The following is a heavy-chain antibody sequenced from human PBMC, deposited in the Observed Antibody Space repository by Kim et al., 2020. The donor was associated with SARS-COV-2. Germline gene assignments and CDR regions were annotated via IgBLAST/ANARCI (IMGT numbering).Heavy chain of an antibody. Sequence: ASVKVSCKVSGYTLTELSMHWVRQAPGKGLEWMGGFDPEDGETIYAQKFQGRVTMTEDTSTDTAYMELSSLRSEDTAVYYCATISTIVVVTAIRINGGMDVWGQGTTVTVSS. J-gene: IGHJ6*02. D-gene: IGHD2-21*02. CDR1: GYTLTELS. CDR2: FDPEDGET. CDR3: ATISTIVVVTAIRINGGMDV. V-gene: IGHV1-24*01.